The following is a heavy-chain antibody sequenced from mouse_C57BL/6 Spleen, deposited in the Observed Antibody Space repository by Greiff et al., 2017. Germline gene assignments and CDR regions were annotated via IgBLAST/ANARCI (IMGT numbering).Heavy chain of an antibody. CDR2: ILPGSGST. Sequence: QVQLQQSGAELMKPGASVKLSCKATGYTFTGSWIEWVKHRPGHGLEWIGEILPGSGSTNYNEKFKGKATFTADTSSNTADMQLSSLTTEDSAINYCASGYGSSYVGFAYWGQGTLVTVSA. CDR1: GYTFTGSW. CDR3: ASGYGSSYVGFAY. V-gene: IGHV1-9*01. J-gene: IGHJ3*01. D-gene: IGHD1-1*01.